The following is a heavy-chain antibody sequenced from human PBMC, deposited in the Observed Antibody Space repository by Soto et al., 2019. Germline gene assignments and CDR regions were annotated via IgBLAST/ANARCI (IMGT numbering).Heavy chain of an antibody. CDR1: GFTFSSDS. D-gene: IGHD3-9*01. J-gene: IGHJ4*02. CDR3: ARALSITIFSD. Sequence: GGALRLSCAASGFTFSSDSMNWVRQAPWKGLEWVSYISSSSSTIYYADSVKGRFTISRDNAKNSLYLQMNSLRAEDTAVYYCARALSITIFSDWGQGTLVTVSS. CDR2: ISSSSSTI. V-gene: IGHV3-48*01.